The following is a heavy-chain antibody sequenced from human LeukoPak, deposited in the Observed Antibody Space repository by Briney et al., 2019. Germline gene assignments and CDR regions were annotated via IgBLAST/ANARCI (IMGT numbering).Heavy chain of an antibody. D-gene: IGHD6-19*01. Sequence: PSETLSLTCAVYVGSFSGYYWSWVRQPPGEGREWIGEINHSGSTNYNPSLKSRVTISVDTSKNQFSLKLSSVTAADTAVYYCARVGPRVAVAGTHSWPVSFDYWGQGTLVTVSS. CDR1: VGSFSGYY. V-gene: IGHV4-34*01. CDR2: INHSGST. J-gene: IGHJ4*02. CDR3: ARVGPRVAVAGTHSWPVSFDY.